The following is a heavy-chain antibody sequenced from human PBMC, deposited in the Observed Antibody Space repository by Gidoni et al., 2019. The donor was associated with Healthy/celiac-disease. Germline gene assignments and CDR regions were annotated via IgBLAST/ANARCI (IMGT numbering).Heavy chain of an antibody. CDR2: ISYDGSNK. D-gene: IGHD5-18*01. J-gene: IGHJ4*02. CDR3: EKQIQLKTYVIDY. CDR1: GFTFNSYG. Sequence: QVQLVESGGGVVQPGRCLRHSYAASGFTFNSYGMHWVRQAPGKGLEWVAVISYDGSNKDYADSVKGRVTISRAKSKTTLYLQMLSLRAEDTAVYYCEKQIQLKTYVIDYWGQGTLVTVSS. V-gene: IGHV3-30*18.